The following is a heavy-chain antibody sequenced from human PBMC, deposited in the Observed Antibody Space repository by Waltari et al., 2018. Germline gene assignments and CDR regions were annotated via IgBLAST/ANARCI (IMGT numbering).Heavy chain of an antibody. D-gene: IGHD2-15*01. CDR2: IYHSGST. Sequence: QVQLQESGPGLVKPSETLSLTCAVSGYSISRGYYWGWIRQPPGKGLEWIGSIYHSGSTYYNPSLKSRVTISVDTSKNQFSLKLSSVTAADTAVYYCASERFSGGNWFDPWGQGTLVTVSS. J-gene: IGHJ5*02. V-gene: IGHV4-38-2*01. CDR3: ASERFSGGNWFDP. CDR1: GYSISRGYY.